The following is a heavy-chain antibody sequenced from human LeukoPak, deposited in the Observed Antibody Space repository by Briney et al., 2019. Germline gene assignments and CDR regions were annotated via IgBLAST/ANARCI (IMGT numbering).Heavy chain of an antibody. J-gene: IGHJ4*02. Sequence: AASVKVSCKASGYTFTSYAISWVRQAPGQGLEWMGGIIPIFGTANYAQKFQGRVTITADESTSTAYMELSSLRSEDTAVYYCARGTYDSSGYQRGDLDYWGQGTLVTVSS. CDR1: GYTFTSYA. CDR2: IIPIFGTA. V-gene: IGHV1-69*13. CDR3: ARGTYDSSGYQRGDLDY. D-gene: IGHD3-22*01.